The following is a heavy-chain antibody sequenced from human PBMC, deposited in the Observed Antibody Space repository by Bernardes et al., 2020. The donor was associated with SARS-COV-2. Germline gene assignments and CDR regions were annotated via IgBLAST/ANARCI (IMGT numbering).Heavy chain of an antibody. D-gene: IGHD6-13*01. CDR1: GFTFGDYA. V-gene: IGHV3-49*04. J-gene: IGHJ5*02. Sequence: GWSLRLSCTASGFTFGDYAMSWVRQAPGKGLEWVGFIRSKAYGGTTEYAASVKGRFTISRDDSKSIAYLQMNSLKTEDTAVYYCTRASSWYGNWFDPWGQGTLVTVSS. CDR2: IRSKAYGGTT. CDR3: TRASSWYGNWFDP.